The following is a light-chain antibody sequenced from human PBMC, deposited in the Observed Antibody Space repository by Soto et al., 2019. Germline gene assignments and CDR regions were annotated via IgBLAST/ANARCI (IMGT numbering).Light chain of an antibody. CDR1: QSVFYSSNNKNY. Sequence: DIVMTQSPDSLAVSLGERATINCKSSQSVFYSSNNKNYLAWYQQKPGQSPKLLIYWASTRESVVPDRFSGSGSATDFTLTIISLQAEDLAVYYCQQYYCTPLTFGGGTKVE. CDR3: QQYYCTPLT. V-gene: IGKV4-1*01. CDR2: WAS. J-gene: IGKJ4*01.